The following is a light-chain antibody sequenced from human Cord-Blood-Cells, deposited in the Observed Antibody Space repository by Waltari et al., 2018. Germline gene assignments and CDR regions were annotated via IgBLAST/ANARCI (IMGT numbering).Light chain of an antibody. CDR1: SSDVGSYNL. V-gene: IGLV2-23*01. CDR3: CSYAGSSTL. Sequence: QSALTQPASVSGSPGQSITISCTGTSSDVGSYNLVSWYQQHPGKAPKLMIYEGSKRPSGVSTRFSGSKSGNTASLTISGLQAEDEADYYCCSYAGSSTLFGGGTKLTVL. J-gene: IGLJ2*01. CDR2: EGS.